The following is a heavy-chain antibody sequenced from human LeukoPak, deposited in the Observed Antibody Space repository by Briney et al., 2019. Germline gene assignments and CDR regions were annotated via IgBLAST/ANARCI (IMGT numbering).Heavy chain of an antibody. Sequence: GGSLRLSCAASGFAFSSYWMTWVRQAPGKGLEWVANIKPDGSGKNYVDSVKGRFNISRDNAKNSLYLQMKGLRVEDTAVYYCSSQPAVLDLDCWGQGTLVTVSS. CDR2: IKPDGSGK. J-gene: IGHJ4*02. D-gene: IGHD6-19*01. CDR1: GFAFSSYW. V-gene: IGHV3-7*01. CDR3: SSQPAVLDLDC.